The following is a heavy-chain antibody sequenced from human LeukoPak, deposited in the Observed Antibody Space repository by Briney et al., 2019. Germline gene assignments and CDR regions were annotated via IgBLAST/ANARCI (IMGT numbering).Heavy chain of an antibody. CDR3: ARGPLLRFLEWLLDY. J-gene: IGHJ4*02. Sequence: GGSLRLSCAASGFTFSSYAMHWVRQAPGKGLEWVAVISYDGSNKYYADSVKGRFTISRDNSKNTLYLQMNSLRAEDTAVYYCARGPLLRFLEWLLDYWGQGTLVTVSS. D-gene: IGHD3-3*01. CDR2: ISYDGSNK. V-gene: IGHV3-30-3*01. CDR1: GFTFSSYA.